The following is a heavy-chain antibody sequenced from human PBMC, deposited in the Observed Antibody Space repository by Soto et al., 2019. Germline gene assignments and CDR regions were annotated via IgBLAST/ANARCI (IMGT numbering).Heavy chain of an antibody. Sequence: GGSLRLSCAASGFTFTTYAMTWVRQAPGKGLEWVSAISASGATTFYADSVKGRFTISRDNSKDTLYLQMSSLGAEDTAVYYCAKTSPPPRIVSAYFDYWGQGTLVTVSS. CDR1: GFTFTTYA. D-gene: IGHD2-15*01. J-gene: IGHJ4*02. V-gene: IGHV3-23*01. CDR3: AKTSPPPRIVSAYFDY. CDR2: ISASGATT.